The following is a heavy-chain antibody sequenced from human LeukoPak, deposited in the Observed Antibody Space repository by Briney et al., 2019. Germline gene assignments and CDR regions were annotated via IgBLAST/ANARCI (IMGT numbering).Heavy chain of an antibody. CDR3: ARGYSSSYVVWFDP. Sequence: SQTLSLTCAISGDSVSSNSAAWNWLRQSPSRGLEWLGRTYYRSKWYNDYAVSVKSRITINPDTSKNQFSLQLNSVTPEDTAVYYCARGYSSSYVVWFDPWGQGTLVTVSS. CDR2: TYYRSKWYN. CDR1: GDSVSSNSAA. V-gene: IGHV6-1*01. J-gene: IGHJ5*02. D-gene: IGHD6-13*01.